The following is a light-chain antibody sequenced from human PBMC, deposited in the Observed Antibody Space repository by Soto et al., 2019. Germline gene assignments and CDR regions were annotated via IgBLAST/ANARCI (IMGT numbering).Light chain of an antibody. Sequence: DIVLTQSPATLSLSPGERATLSCRASQSISSLLAWYQQKPGQAPRLLIYDASNRATGIPARFSGSGSGTDFTLTISSLKPEDFAVYYCQHRYNWPLTFGGGSKVEIK. J-gene: IGKJ4*01. CDR2: DAS. CDR1: QSISSL. CDR3: QHRYNWPLT. V-gene: IGKV3-11*01.